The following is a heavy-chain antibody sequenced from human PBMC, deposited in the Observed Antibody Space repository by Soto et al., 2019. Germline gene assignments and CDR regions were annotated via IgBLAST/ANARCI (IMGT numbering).Heavy chain of an antibody. J-gene: IGHJ6*04. V-gene: IGHV3-23*01. CDR1: GFTFNNYA. Sequence: GGSLRLSCAASGFTFNNYAMNWVRQAPGKGLEWVSSVSGNGGSTKYADSVKGRFTISRDNSKNTVSLQMSSLRGDDTAVYYCAREGRRFLFLDVWGKGATVTVSS. CDR3: AREGRRFLFLDV. D-gene: IGHD3-3*01. CDR2: VSGNGGST.